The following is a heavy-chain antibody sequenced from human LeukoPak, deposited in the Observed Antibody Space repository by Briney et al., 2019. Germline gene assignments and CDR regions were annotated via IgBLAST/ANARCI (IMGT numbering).Heavy chain of an antibody. J-gene: IGHJ4*02. CDR2: ISSNGGST. Sequence: GGSLRLSCAASGFTFSSYAMHWVRQAPGKGLEYVSVISSNGGSTYYANSVKGRFTISRDNSKNTLYLQMGSLRAEDMAVYYCARANCGGDCYSDGYYFDYWGQGTLVTVSS. V-gene: IGHV3-64*01. CDR3: ARANCGGDCYSDGYYFDY. D-gene: IGHD2-21*01. CDR1: GFTFSSYA.